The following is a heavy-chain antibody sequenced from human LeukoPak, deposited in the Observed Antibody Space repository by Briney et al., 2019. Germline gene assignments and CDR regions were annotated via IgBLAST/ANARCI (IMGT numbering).Heavy chain of an antibody. J-gene: IGHJ6*02. Sequence: GASVKVSCKASGYTFTGYYMHWVRQAPGQGLEWMGWINPNSGGTNYAQKFQGRVTMTRDTSISTAYMELSRLRSDDTAVYYCARASPCSGGSCYSSEGYYYYGMDVWGQGTTVTVSS. CDR2: INPNSGGT. V-gene: IGHV1-2*02. CDR3: ARASPCSGGSCYSSEGYYYYGMDV. D-gene: IGHD2-15*01. CDR1: GYTFTGYY.